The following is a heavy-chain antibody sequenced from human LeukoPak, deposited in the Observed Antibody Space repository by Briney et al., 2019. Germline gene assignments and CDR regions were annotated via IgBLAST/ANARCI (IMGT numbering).Heavy chain of an antibody. CDR1: GGSISSGGYS. CDR2: IYHSGST. J-gene: IGHJ4*02. CDR3: ARDVRGSGWFLDY. D-gene: IGHD6-19*01. Sequence: SETLSLTCAVSGGSISSGGYSWSWIRQPPGKGLEWIGYIYHSGSTYYNPSLKSRVTISVDRSKNQFSLKLSSVTAADTAVYYCARDVRGSGWFLDYWGQGTLVTVSS. V-gene: IGHV4-30-2*01.